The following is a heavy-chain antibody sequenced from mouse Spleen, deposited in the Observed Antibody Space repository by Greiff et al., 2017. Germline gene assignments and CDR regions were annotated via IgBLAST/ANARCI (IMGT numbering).Heavy chain of an antibody. Sequence: EVQLVESGGGLVKPGGSLKLSCAASGFTFSDYYMYWVRQTPEKRLEWVATISDGGSYTYYPDSVKGRFTISRDNAKNNLYLQMSSLKSEDTAMYYCARVVGPYYGNSPFAYWGQGTLVTVSA. CDR1: GFTFSDYY. D-gene: IGHD2-1*01. V-gene: IGHV5-4*02. J-gene: IGHJ3*01. CDR2: ISDGGSYT. CDR3: ARVVGPYYGNSPFAY.